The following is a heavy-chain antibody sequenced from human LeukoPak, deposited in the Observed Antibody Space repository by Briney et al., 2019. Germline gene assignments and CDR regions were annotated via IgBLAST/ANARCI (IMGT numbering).Heavy chain of an antibody. CDR2: INHNGNVN. CDR3: AKSTVTDY. D-gene: IGHD4-17*01. J-gene: IGHJ4*02. Sequence: GGSLRLSCAASGFTFSSYWMNWARQAPGKGLEWVASINHNGNVNYYVDSVKGRFTISRDNAKNSLYLQMSNLRAEDTAVYYCAKSTVTDYWGQGTLVTVSS. CDR1: GFTFSSYW. V-gene: IGHV3-7*03.